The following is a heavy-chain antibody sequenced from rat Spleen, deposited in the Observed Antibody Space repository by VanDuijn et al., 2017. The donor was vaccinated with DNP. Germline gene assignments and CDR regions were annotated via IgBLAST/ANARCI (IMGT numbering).Heavy chain of an antibody. J-gene: IGHJ3*01. D-gene: IGHD1-2*01. Sequence: EVQLVASGGGFVQPGRSLKLSCVGSGFIFSDYNMAWVRQAPRKGLEWVATISYDGSGTYYRESVKGRFTISRDNAKSILYLQMDSLRSEDTATYYWAARYSSSWFAYWGQGTLVTVSS. CDR3: AARYSSSWFAY. CDR2: ISYDGSGT. CDR1: GFIFSDYN. V-gene: IGHV5-7*01.